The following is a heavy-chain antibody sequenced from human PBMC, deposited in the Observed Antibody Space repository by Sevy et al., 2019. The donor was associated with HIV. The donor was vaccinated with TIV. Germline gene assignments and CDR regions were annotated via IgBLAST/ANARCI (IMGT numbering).Heavy chain of an antibody. CDR3: ATTKDYYDSSXYPFDX. V-gene: IGHV1-24*01. D-gene: IGHD3-22*01. Sequence: ASVKVSCKVSGYTLAKFSIHWVRQAPGKGLEWMTSFDPEDGDPEDGKTIYAQKFLGRVTMTEDTSTDTAYMELSSLRSDDTAVYYCATTKDYYDSSXYPFDXXXXGTLVTVSS. J-gene: IGHJ4*01. CDR1: GYTLAKFS. CDR2: FDPEDGDPEDGKT.